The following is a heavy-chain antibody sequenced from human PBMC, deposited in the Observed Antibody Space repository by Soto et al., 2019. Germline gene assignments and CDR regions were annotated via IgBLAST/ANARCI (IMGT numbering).Heavy chain of an antibody. Sequence: GASVKVSGKVSGYTLSELSMHWVRQAPGKGLEWMGGFDPEDGETIYAQKFQGRVTMTEETSTDTAYMELSSLRSEDTAVYYCANLIIWVFENDYWVHGPLSTVSS. V-gene: IGHV1-24*01. CDR2: FDPEDGET. J-gene: IGHJ4*01. CDR1: GYTLSELS. D-gene: IGHD3-10*01. CDR3: ANLIIWVFENDY.